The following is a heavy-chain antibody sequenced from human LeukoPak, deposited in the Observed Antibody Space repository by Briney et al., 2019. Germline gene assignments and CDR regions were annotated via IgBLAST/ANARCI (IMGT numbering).Heavy chain of an antibody. CDR3: ARVAARPRNWFDP. J-gene: IGHJ5*02. Sequence: PSETLSLTCAVYGGSFSGYYWSWIRQPPGKGLEWIGEINHCGSTNYNPSLKSRVTISVDTSKNQFSLKLSSVTAADTAVYYCARVAARPRNWFDPWGQGTLVTVSS. CDR1: GGSFSGYY. CDR2: INHCGST. V-gene: IGHV4-34*01. D-gene: IGHD6-6*01.